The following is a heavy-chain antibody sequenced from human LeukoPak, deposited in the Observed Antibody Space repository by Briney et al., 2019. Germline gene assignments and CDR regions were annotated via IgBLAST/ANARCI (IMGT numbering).Heavy chain of an antibody. CDR1: GFTFSSYS. V-gene: IGHV3-30*18. CDR2: ISDDGSNK. D-gene: IGHD3-10*01. J-gene: IGHJ4*02. CDR3: AKDSIWFGESNPVGY. Sequence: SGGSLRLSCAASGFTFSSYSMNWVRQAPGKGLEWVAVISDDGSNKYYAESVKGQFTISRDNSKNTLYLQMNSLRAEDTAVYYCAKDSIWFGESNPVGYWGQGTLVTVSS.